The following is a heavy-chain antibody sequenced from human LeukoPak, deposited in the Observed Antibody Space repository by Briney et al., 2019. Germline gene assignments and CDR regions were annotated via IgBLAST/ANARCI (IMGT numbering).Heavy chain of an antibody. Sequence: PGGSLRLSCEASGFILTSYEMNWVRQAPGKGLEWLSSITFSGTSIHYADAVKGRFTISRDNSKNTLYLQMNSLRAEDTAVYYCARTDMTTHAFDIWGQGTMVTVSS. CDR2: ITFSGTSI. V-gene: IGHV3-48*03. J-gene: IGHJ3*02. D-gene: IGHD4-11*01. CDR1: GFILTSYE. CDR3: ARTDMTTHAFDI.